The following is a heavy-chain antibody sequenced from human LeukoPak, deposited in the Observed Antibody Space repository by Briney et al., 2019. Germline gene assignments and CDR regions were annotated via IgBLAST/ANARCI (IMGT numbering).Heavy chain of an antibody. V-gene: IGHV4-39*07. CDR2: INHSGST. J-gene: IGHJ5*02. Sequence: PSETLSLTCTVSGGSIRSGSYYWSWIRQPPGKGLEWIGEINHSGSTNYNPSLKSRVTISVDTSKNQFSLKLSSVTAADTAVYYCARAGFRDNWFDPWGQGTLVTVSS. CDR3: ARAGFRDNWFDP. D-gene: IGHD3-10*01. CDR1: GGSIRSGSYY.